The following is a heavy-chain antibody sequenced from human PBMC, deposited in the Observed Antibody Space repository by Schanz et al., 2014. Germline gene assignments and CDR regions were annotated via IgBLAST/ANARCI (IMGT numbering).Heavy chain of an antibody. J-gene: IGHJ2*01. D-gene: IGHD1-1*01. CDR3: ARDTTWRLDL. Sequence: QVQLQQWGAGLLKPSQTLSLTCTVSGGSISSGGYYWSWIRQPAGKALEWVGRVFPNGITNYNPSLKSRVPISLDTSKNQFSLPLTPLTAADTAVYYCARDTTWRLDLWGRGTLVTVSS. CDR1: GGSISSGGYY. CDR2: VFPNGIT. V-gene: IGHV4-61*02.